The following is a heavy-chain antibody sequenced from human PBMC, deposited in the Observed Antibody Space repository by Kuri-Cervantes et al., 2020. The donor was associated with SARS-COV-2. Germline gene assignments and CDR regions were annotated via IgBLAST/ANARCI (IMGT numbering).Heavy chain of an antibody. CDR2: ISNSGGST. V-gene: IGHV3-23*01. CDR1: GFTFSSYA. CDR3: AKSMSIAAPASDY. D-gene: IGHD6-13*01. J-gene: IGHJ4*02. Sequence: GESLKISCAASGFTFSSYAMRWVRQAPGKGLEWVSTISNSGGSTYYADSVKGRFTISRDNSKNTLYLQMNSLRADDTAVYYCAKSMSIAAPASDYLGQGTLVTVSS.